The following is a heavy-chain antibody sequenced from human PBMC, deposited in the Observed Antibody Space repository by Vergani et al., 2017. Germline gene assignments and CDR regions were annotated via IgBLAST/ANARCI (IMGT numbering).Heavy chain of an antibody. CDR3: CRVVTQVPATSHFDCIDV. Sequence: QVQLQESGPGVVKPSQTLSLTCAVSGGSISSGDHCWTWIRQRPGKGLEGFGYIFYSGTTYDNPSLRSRLTISVDTSQNQFSLQLRSVTAADTAVYYCCRVVTQVPATSHFDCIDVWAKATALVVPS. CDR2: IFYSGTT. V-gene: IGHV4-31*11. J-gene: IGHJ6*03. CDR1: GGSISSGDHC. D-gene: IGHD6-25*01.